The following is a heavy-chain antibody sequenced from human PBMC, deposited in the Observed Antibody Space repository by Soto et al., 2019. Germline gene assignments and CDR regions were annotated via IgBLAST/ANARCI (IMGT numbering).Heavy chain of an antibody. CDR2: INNNSGRK. J-gene: IGHJ4*02. V-gene: IGHV3-23*01. CDR3: AKDGDYEYFDY. D-gene: IGHD3-22*01. CDR1: GFSVSSYT. Sequence: GALRLACAASGFSVSSYTMNWVRQAPGKGLEWVSSINNNSGRKYYADSVKGRFTISRDNSKNTLFLQMNSLKAEDTAVYFCAKDGDYEYFDYWGQGTQVTVSS.